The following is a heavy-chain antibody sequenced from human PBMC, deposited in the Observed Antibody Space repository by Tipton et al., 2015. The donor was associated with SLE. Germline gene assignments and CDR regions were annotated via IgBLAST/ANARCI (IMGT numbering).Heavy chain of an antibody. CDR3: AKDGHSSSYYFDY. J-gene: IGHJ4*02. D-gene: IGHD6-6*01. CDR2: ISWNSGSI. CDR1: GFTFSSYS. Sequence: SLRLSCAASGFTFSSYSMNWVRPAPGKGLEWVSGISWNSGSIGYADSVKGRFTISRDNAKNSLYLQMNSLRAEDTALYYCAKDGHSSSYYFDYWGQGTLVTVSS. V-gene: IGHV3-9*01.